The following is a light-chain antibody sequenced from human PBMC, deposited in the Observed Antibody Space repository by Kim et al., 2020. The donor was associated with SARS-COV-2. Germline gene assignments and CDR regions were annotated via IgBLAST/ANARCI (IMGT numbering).Light chain of an antibody. CDR2: DVS. V-gene: IGLV7-43*01. Sequence: QAVVTQEPSLTVSPGGTVILTCASSTGAVTSQFYANWFQQKPGQPPRALIFDVSNKHPWTPARFSGSLVGRKAALTLSGVQPEDEADYYCLLNFGGVQWVFGGGTQLTVL. J-gene: IGLJ3*02. CDR3: LLNFGGVQWV. CDR1: TGAVTSQFY.